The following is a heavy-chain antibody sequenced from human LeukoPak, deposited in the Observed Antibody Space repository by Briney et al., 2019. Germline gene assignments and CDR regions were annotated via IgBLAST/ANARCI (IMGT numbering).Heavy chain of an antibody. D-gene: IGHD4-11*01. V-gene: IGHV1-8*01. CDR1: GYTFTSYD. CDR2: MNPNSGNT. J-gene: IGHJ5*02. CDR3: ARGPSTVVHDLYRNYQGWFDP. Sequence: GASVKVSCKASGYTFTSYDINWVRQATGQGLEWMGWMNPNSGNTGYAQKFQGRVTMTRNTSISTAYMELSSLRSEDTAVYYCARGPSTVVHDLYRNYQGWFDPWGQGTLVTVSS.